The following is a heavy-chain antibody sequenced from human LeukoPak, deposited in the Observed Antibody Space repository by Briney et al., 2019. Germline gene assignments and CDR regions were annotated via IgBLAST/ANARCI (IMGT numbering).Heavy chain of an antibody. J-gene: IGHJ4*02. D-gene: IGHD1-26*01. CDR3: TRDGGSFCDFDY. Sequence: PGGSLRLSCVASGFSFRNYAILCVSQAPGKGLEYVSVINTDGRITYYADSVKGRFTISRDNSKNTVYLQMGSLRGEDMGAYYCTRDGGSFCDFDYWGQGALVTVSS. CDR2: INTDGRIT. V-gene: IGHV3-64*02. CDR1: GFSFRNYA.